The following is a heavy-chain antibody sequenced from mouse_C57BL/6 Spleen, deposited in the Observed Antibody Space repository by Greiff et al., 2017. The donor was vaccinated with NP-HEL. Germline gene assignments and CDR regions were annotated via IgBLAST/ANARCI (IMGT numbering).Heavy chain of an antibody. CDR3: ARGDHYDGYFDY. CDR1: GFSLTSYG. D-gene: IGHD1-2*01. V-gene: IGHV2-6*03. J-gene: IGHJ2*01. Sequence: VQGVESGPGLVAPSQSLSITCTVSGFSLTSYGVHWVRQPPGKGLEWLVVIWSDGSTTYNSALKSRLSIRKDNSKSQVFLKMNSLQTDDTAMYYCARGDHYDGYFDYWGQGTTLTVSS. CDR2: IWSDGST.